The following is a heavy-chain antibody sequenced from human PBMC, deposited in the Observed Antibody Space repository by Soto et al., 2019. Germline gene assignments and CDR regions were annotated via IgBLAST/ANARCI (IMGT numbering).Heavy chain of an antibody. J-gene: IGHJ4*02. CDR2: ISSSSSYI. V-gene: IGHV3-21*01. D-gene: IGHD2-8*01. Sequence: EVQLVESGGGLVKPGGSLRLSCAASGFTFSSYSMNWVRQAPGKGLEWVSSISSSSSYIYYADSVKGRLTISRDNAKNSLYLQMNSLRAEDTAVYYCAPPPQYCTNGVCSGYFDYLCQGTLVTVSS. CDR3: APPPQYCTNGVCSGYFDY. CDR1: GFTFSSYS.